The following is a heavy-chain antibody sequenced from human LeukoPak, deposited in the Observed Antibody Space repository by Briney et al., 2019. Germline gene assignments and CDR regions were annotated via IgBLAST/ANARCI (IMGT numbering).Heavy chain of an antibody. CDR3: AKDVDGDYAYYYYYMDV. V-gene: IGHV3-11*01. J-gene: IGHJ6*03. CDR1: GFTFSDYY. D-gene: IGHD4-17*01. Sequence: GGSLRLSCAASGFTFSDYYMSWIRQAPGKGLEWVSYISSSGSTIYYADSVKGRFTISRDNAKNSLYLQMNSLRAEDTAVYYCAKDVDGDYAYYYYYMDVWGKGTTVTISS. CDR2: ISSSGSTI.